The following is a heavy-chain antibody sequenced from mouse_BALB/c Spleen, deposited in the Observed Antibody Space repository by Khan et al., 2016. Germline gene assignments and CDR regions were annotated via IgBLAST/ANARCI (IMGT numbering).Heavy chain of an antibody. J-gene: IGHJ1*01. CDR3: EREGVITAAHWYFDV. D-gene: IGHD1-1*01. V-gene: IGHV3-6*02. Sequence: VQLKESGPGLVKPSQSLSLTCSVTGYSITSGYYWNWIRQFPGNKLEWMGHISYDGINNYNPSLKNRISISRDTSKNQFFLKLYSVTTEDSATYYGEREGVITAAHWYFDVWGAGTTVTVSS. CDR2: ISYDGIN. CDR1: GYSITSGYY.